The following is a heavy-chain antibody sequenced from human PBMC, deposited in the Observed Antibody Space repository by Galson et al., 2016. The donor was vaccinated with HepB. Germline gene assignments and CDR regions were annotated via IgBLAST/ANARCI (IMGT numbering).Heavy chain of an antibody. Sequence: QSGAEVKKPGESLKISCKVSGYSFISSWLGWVRQMPGRDLEWVAMMYPADSDIRYSPSFQGQVTMSDDKSISTAYLHWSSLKTSDSAMYYCERIVRRGYQESGGLFFDTWGQGTLVTVSS. CDR2: MYPADSDI. CDR1: GYSFISSW. V-gene: IGHV5-51*01. D-gene: IGHD2-15*01. CDR3: ERIVRRGYQESGGLFFDT. J-gene: IGHJ4*02.